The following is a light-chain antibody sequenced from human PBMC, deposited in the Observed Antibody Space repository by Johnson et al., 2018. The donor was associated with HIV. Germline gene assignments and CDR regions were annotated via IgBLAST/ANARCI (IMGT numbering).Light chain of an antibody. J-gene: IGLJ1*01. Sequence: QSILTQPPSVSAAPGQKVTISCSGSSSNIGNNYVSWYQQLPGRAPKLLIYDNNKRPSGIPDRFSGSKSGTSATLGIPGLPTGDEADYYCGTWDSSLRVGVFGTGTKVTVL. CDR3: GTWDSSLRVGV. CDR1: SSNIGNNY. CDR2: DNN. V-gene: IGLV1-51*01.